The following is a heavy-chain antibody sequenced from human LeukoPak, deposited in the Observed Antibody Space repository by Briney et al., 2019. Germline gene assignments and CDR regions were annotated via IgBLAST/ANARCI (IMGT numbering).Heavy chain of an antibody. V-gene: IGHV5-51*01. Sequence: GESLKISCKASGYTFSKYWIGWVRQMPGKGLEWMGIIYPGESDIRYSPSFQGQVTISADKSISTAYLQWSSLKASDTAMYYCARYPYSGYDHRPPPFDYWGQGTLVTVSS. CDR2: IYPGESDI. D-gene: IGHD5-12*01. CDR1: GYTFSKYW. J-gene: IGHJ4*02. CDR3: ARYPYSGYDHRPPPFDY.